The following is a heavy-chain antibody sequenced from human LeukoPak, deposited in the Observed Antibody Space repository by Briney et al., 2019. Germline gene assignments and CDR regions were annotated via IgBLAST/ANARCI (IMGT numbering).Heavy chain of an antibody. V-gene: IGHV4-39*07. CDR2: IYYSGST. D-gene: IGHD2-2*02. CDR3: ASIPFLGY. J-gene: IGHJ4*02. Sequence: SETLSLTCTVSGGSISSSSYYWGWIRQPPGKGLEWIGSIYYSGSTYYNPSLKSRVTISVDTSKNQFSLRLSSVTAADTAVYYCASIPFLGYWGQGTLVTVSS. CDR1: GGSISSSSYY.